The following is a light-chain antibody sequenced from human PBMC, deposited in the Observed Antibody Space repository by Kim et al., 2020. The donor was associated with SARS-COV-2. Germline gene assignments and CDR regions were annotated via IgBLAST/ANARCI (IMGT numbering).Light chain of an antibody. J-gene: IGKJ1*01. CDR3: QQRASWSVT. CDR2: DAS. CDR1: QSISGF. Sequence: SRGERATLSCRASQSISGFLAWYQQTLGQPPRLLIDDASNRATGIPARFSGSCSETDFILTISTLEPEDFAIYYCQQRASWSVTFGQGTKVDIK. V-gene: IGKV3-11*01.